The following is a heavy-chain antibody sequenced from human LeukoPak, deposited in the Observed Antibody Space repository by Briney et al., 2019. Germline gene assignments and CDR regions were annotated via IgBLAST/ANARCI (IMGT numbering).Heavy chain of an antibody. Sequence: PGRSLRLSCAASGFTFSTYNMHWVRQAPGKGLEWVAVISYDGNDKYYADSVKCRFTISRDNSKNTLYLQMNSLRAEDTAVYYCAKDLYGSNWYNWFDPWGQGTLVTVSS. CDR1: GFTFSTYN. J-gene: IGHJ5*02. CDR2: ISYDGNDK. D-gene: IGHD6-13*01. V-gene: IGHV3-30*18. CDR3: AKDLYGSNWYNWFDP.